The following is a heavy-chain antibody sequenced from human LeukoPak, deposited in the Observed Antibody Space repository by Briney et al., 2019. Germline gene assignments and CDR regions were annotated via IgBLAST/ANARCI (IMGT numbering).Heavy chain of an antibody. J-gene: IGHJ4*02. D-gene: IGHD1-1*01. CDR1: GFTFSSYA. CDR2: ISYDGSNK. V-gene: IGHV3-30*04. Sequence: GGSLRLSCAASGFTFSSYAMHWVRQAPGKGLEWVAVISYDGSNKHYADSVKGRFTISRDNSKNNVYLQMYSLRVEDTSIYYCVRDYNWGFDYWGQGTVVTVSS. CDR3: VRDYNWGFDY.